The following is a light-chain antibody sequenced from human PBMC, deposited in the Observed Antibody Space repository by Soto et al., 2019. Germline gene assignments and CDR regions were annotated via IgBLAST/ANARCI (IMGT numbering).Light chain of an antibody. CDR3: ASFRSGTILV. CDR1: RSDIGDSNF. CDR2: EVT. Sequence: QSALTQPASVSGSPGQSVTISCTGPRSDIGDSNFISGYQHSPGKAPRLLIYEVTNRPSGVSKRFSGSKAGNTASLTISGLLDDDEADYFCASFRSGTILVFGTGTKLTVL. V-gene: IGLV2-14*01. J-gene: IGLJ1*01.